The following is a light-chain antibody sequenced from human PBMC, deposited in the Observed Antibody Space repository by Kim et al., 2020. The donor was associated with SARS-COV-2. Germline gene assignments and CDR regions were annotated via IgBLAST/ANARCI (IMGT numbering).Light chain of an antibody. J-gene: IGKJ2*01. V-gene: IGKV1-8*01. CDR1: QGISSY. CDR3: QQYYSYPLYT. CDR2: AAS. Sequence: ASTGDRVHITCRASQGISSYLAWYQQKPGKAPKLLIYAASTLQSGVPSRFSGSGSGTDFTLTISCLQSEDFATYYCQQYYSYPLYTFGQGTKLEI.